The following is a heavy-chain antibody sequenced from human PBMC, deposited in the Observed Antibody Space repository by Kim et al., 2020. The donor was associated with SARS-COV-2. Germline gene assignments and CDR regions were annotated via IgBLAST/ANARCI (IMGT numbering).Heavy chain of an antibody. J-gene: IGHJ3*02. CDR3: ARGRYYYTHDAFDI. D-gene: IGHD3-3*01. CDR2: IIPFFGTA. Sequence: SVKVSCKASGGTFSSYAISWVRQAPGQGLEWMGGIIPFFGTANYAQKFQGRVTITAGESTSTAYMELSSLRSEDTAVYYCARGRYYYTHDAFDIWGQGTMVTVSS. CDR1: GGTFSSYA. V-gene: IGHV1-69*13.